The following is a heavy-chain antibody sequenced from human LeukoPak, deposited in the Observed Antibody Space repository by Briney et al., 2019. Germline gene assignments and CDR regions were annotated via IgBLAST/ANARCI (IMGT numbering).Heavy chain of an antibody. J-gene: IGHJ4*02. Sequence: PGGSLTLSCAASGFTFSSYAMHWVRQAPGKGLEWVGVISYDGSNKYYADSVKGRFTISRDNSKNTLYLQMNSLRAEDTAVYYCARDLYYYDSSGAPGYWGQGTLVTVSS. CDR2: ISYDGSNK. V-gene: IGHV3-30-3*01. CDR3: ARDLYYYDSSGAPGY. D-gene: IGHD3-22*01. CDR1: GFTFSSYA.